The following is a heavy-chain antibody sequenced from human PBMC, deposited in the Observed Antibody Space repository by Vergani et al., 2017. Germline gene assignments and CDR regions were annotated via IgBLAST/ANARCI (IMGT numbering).Heavy chain of an antibody. J-gene: IGHJ4*02. V-gene: IGHV1-69*01. CDR2: IIPIFGTA. CDR1: GGTFSSYA. CDR3: ATSNVHQQWLVEPMDY. D-gene: IGHD6-19*01. Sequence: QVQLVQSGAEVKKPGSSVKVSCKASGGTFSSYAISWVRQAPGQGLEWMGGIIPIFGTANYAQKFQGRVTITADESTSTAYMELSSLRSEDTAVYYCATSNVHQQWLVEPMDYWGEGTRVTVSS.